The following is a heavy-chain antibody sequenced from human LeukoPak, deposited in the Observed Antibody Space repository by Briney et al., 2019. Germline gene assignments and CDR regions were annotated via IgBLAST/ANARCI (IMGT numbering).Heavy chain of an antibody. D-gene: IGHD2-8*01. CDR1: GFTFSSYA. CDR3: ARIYLKMVSAS. J-gene: IGHJ5*02. V-gene: IGHV3-30-3*01. Sequence: GRSLRLSCAASGFTFSSYAMHWVRQAPGKGLEWVAVISYDGSNKYYADSVKGRFTISRDNSKNTLYLQMNSLRAEDTAVYYCARIYLKMVSASWGQGTLVTVSS. CDR2: ISYDGSNK.